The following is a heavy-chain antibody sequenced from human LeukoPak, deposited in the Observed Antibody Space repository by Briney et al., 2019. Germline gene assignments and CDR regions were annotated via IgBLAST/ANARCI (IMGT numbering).Heavy chain of an antibody. J-gene: IGHJ4*02. CDR3: ARELSGSISRHFDY. D-gene: IGHD2-15*01. CDR1: GFTFSSYN. Sequence: GGSLRLSCAASGFTFSSYNMNWVRQAPGKGLEWVSSISSSYRSIYYADSVKGRFTISRDNAKNSLYLQMNSLRAEDTAVFYCARELSGSISRHFDYWGQGTLVTVSS. CDR2: ISSSYRSI. V-gene: IGHV3-48*01.